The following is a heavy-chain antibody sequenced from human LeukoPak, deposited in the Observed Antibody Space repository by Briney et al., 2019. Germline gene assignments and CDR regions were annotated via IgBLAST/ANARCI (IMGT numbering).Heavy chain of an antibody. V-gene: IGHV4-59*11. J-gene: IGHJ4*02. CDR2: IYHNGDT. D-gene: IGHD3-10*01. CDR1: GGSFAGPY. CDR3: ARDGYGPTGY. Sequence: PSETLSLTCTVSGGSFAGPYWSWIRQTPGKGLEWIGYIYHNGDTKYNPSLKSRVTMSVDTSKNQFSLRLSSVTPADTAVYYCARDGYGPTGYWGKGFLVTVSS.